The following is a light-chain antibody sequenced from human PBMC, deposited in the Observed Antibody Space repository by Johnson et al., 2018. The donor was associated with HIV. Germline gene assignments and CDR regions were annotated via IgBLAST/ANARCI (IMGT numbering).Light chain of an antibody. Sequence: SVLTQPPSVSAAPGQKVTISCSGSSSNIGNNYVSWYQQLPGTAPKLLIYENNKRPSGIPDRFSASKSGTSATLAITGLQTGDEADYYCGTWISTGSVFGSGTKVTVL. CDR3: GTWISTGSV. V-gene: IGLV1-51*02. CDR1: SSNIGNNY. J-gene: IGLJ1*01. CDR2: ENN.